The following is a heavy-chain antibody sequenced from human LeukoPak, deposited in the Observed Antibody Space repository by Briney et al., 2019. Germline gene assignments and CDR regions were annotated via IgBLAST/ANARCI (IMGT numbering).Heavy chain of an antibody. CDR1: GFTFSDYY. Sequence: TGGSLRLSCAASGFTFSDYYMTWIRQSPGKGLEWISYITNSGSYTDHADSVKGRFTISRDNAKNLLFLQMNSLRAEDTAVYHCARGHFGMDVWGHGTTVTVSS. CDR3: ARGHFGMDV. V-gene: IGHV3-11*06. D-gene: IGHD3-3*02. J-gene: IGHJ6*02. CDR2: ITNSGSYT.